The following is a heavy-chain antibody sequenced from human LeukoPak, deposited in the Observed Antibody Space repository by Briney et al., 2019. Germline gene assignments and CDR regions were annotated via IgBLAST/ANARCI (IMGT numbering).Heavy chain of an antibody. CDR1: GFSLSTSGMR. V-gene: IGHV2-70*04. D-gene: IGHD5-12*01. CDR3: ARGYSGYDFYY. J-gene: IGHJ4*02. CDR2: IDWDDDK. Sequence: VSGPTLVNPTQTLTLTCTFSGFSLSTSGMRVSWIRQPPGKALEWLARIDWDDDKFYSTSLKTRLTISKDTSKNQEVLTMTNMDPVDTATYYCARGYSGYDFYYWGQGTLVTVSS.